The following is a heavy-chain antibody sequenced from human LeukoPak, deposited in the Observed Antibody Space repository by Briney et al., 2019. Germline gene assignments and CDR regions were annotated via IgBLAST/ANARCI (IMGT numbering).Heavy chain of an antibody. D-gene: IGHD2-2*01. CDR3: ARNITSVIPAGYFDY. CDR2: IYNTWST. V-gene: IGHV4-39*01. J-gene: IGHJ4*02. Sequence: SETLSLTCSVSGGSIGSGRYYWAWIRQPPGKGLKWIGSIYNTWSTSYNPSLKSRVTMSVDTSKNQFSLRLSSVTAADTAVYYCARNITSVIPAGYFDYWGQGTLVTVSS. CDR1: GGSIGSGRYY.